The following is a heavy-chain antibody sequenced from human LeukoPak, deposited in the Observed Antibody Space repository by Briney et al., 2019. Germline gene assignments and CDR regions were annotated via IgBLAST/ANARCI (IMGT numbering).Heavy chain of an antibody. CDR2: ITASGGNT. CDR1: GFTFSSYA. CDR3: AKGAVPAALYYYYYYMDV. Sequence: GGSLRLSCAASGFTFSSYAMGWVRQAPGKGLEWVSAITASGGNTYYADSVKGRFTISRDNSKNTLYLQVNSLRAEDTAVYYCAKGAVPAALYYYYYYMDVWGKGTTVTVSS. J-gene: IGHJ6*03. D-gene: IGHD2-2*01. V-gene: IGHV3-23*01.